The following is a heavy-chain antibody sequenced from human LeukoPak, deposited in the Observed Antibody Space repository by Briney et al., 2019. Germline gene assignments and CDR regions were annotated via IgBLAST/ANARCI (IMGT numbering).Heavy chain of an antibody. CDR3: AKDISSSKSYYFDN. D-gene: IGHD6-13*01. J-gene: IGHJ4*02. CDR1: GFTFSSNA. CDR2: ISGSGGST. Sequence: GGSLRLSCAASGFTFSSNAMSWVRQAPGKGLEWVSAISGSGGSTYYADSVKGRFTISRDNSKSTLYLQMSSLRAEDTAVYYCAKDISSSKSYYFDNWAREPWSPSPQ. V-gene: IGHV3-23*01.